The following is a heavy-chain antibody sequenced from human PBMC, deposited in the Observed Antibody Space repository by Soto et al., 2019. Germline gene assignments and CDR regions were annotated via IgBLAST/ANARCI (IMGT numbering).Heavy chain of an antibody. CDR2: IYHTGTT. CDR1: GASISSLY. CDR3: ARLIPASLSQMGYYFDY. D-gene: IGHD2-2*01. V-gene: IGHV4-59*11. J-gene: IGHJ4*02. Sequence: QLQLQESGPRLVKPSETMSLTCSVSGASISSLYWSWFRQPPGKGLEWIGYIYHTGTTNYNPSLTSRNTISVDTSKNHFSLNLSSVAAADTAVYYCARLIPASLSQMGYYFDYWGQGTLVTVSS.